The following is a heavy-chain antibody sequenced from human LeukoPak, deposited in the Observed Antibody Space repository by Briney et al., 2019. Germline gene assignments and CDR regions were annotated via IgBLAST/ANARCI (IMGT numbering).Heavy chain of an antibody. CDR2: IYYSGST. J-gene: IGHJ4*02. CDR3: ARRTYYYDSSGHNYFDY. D-gene: IGHD3-22*01. CDR1: GFTVSSNF. V-gene: IGHV4-59*05. Sequence: PGGSLRLSCAASGFTVSSNFMSWVRQAPGKGLEWIGSIYYSGSTYYNPSLKSRVTISVDTSKNQFSLKLSSVTAADTAVYYCARRTYYYDSSGHNYFDYWGQGTLVTVSS.